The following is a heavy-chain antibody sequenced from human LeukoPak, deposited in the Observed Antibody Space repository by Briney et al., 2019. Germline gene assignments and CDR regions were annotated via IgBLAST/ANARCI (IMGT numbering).Heavy chain of an antibody. CDR2: ISSSSSYI. CDR3: AEDLGGGGDDSPFDY. J-gene: IGHJ4*02. D-gene: IGHD2-21*02. Sequence: GGSLRLSCAASGFTFSSYSMNWVRQAPGKGLEWVSSISSSSSYIYYADSVKGRFTISRDNSKNTLYLQMNSLRAEDTAVYYCAEDLGGGGDDSPFDYWGQGTLVTVSS. CDR1: GFTFSSYS. V-gene: IGHV3-21*04.